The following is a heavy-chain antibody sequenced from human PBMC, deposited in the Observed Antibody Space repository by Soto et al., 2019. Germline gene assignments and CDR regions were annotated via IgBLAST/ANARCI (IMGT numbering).Heavy chain of an antibody. J-gene: IGHJ5*02. V-gene: IGHV2-5*02. CDR3: AHSLYDYVWGTNWFDP. CDR1: GFSLSTRGVG. Sequence: QITLKESGPTLVKPTQTLTLTCTFSGFSLSTRGVGVGWIRQPPGKALEWLALIYWDDDKRYSPAQKSRLTITKDTSKNRVVLTMTNMDPVDTATYYCAHSLYDYVWGTNWFDPWGQGTLVTVSS. CDR2: IYWDDDK. D-gene: IGHD3-16*01.